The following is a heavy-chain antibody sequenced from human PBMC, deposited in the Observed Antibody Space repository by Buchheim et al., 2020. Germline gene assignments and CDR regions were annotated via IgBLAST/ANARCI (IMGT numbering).Heavy chain of an antibody. CDR2: ISGSGGGT. D-gene: IGHD6-19*01. CDR1: GFTFSNYA. CDR3: ATSYSSGWPEFDY. J-gene: IGHJ4*02. Sequence: EVQLLESGGGLVQPGGSLRLSCAASGFTFSNYAISWVRQAPGKALEWVSAISGSGGGTYYADSVKGRFTISRDNSKNTLFLQMNSLTAEDTAVYYCATSYSSGWPEFDYWGRGTL. V-gene: IGHV3-23*01.